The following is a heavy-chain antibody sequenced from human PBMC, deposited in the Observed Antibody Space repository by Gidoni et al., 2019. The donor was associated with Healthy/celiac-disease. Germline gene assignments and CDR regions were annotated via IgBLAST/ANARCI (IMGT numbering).Heavy chain of an antibody. J-gene: IGHJ4*02. CDR1: GYTFTGYY. V-gene: IGHV1-2*06. D-gene: IGHD6-13*01. Sequence: QVQLVQSGAEVQKPGASVTVSCKASGYTFTGYYMHWGRQAPGQGLEWMGRINPNSGGTNYAQKFQGRVNMTRDTSISTAYMELSRLRSDDTAVYYCARELGSSWYLKGKYYFDYWGQGTLVTVSS. CDR3: ARELGSSWYLKGKYYFDY. CDR2: INPNSGGT.